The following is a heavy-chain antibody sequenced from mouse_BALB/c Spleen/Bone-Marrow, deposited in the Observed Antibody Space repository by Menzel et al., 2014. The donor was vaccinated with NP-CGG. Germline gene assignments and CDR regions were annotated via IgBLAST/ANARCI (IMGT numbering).Heavy chain of an antibody. J-gene: IGHJ2*01. CDR3: ARSGYGSNYDY. Sequence: QVQLQQSGAELVRPGSSVKISCKASGYVFSSYWMIWVRQRPGQGLEWIGQIYPGDGDTNYNGKFKGKATLTADKSSSTAYMQLSSQTSEDSAVYFCARSGYGSNYDYWGQGTTLTVSS. CDR2: IYPGDGDT. V-gene: IGHV1-80*01. D-gene: IGHD1-1*01. CDR1: GYVFSSYW.